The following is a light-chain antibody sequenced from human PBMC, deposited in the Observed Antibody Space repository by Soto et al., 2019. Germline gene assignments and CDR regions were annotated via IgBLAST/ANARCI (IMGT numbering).Light chain of an antibody. Sequence: QSVLTQPASVSGSPGQSITIPCTGTSSDVGSYNLVSWYQQHPGKALKLMIYEDNKRPSGVSNRFSVSKSGYTASLTISGLQAEDEADYYCCSYARTSTYVFGSGTKVTVL. CDR1: SSDVGSYNL. J-gene: IGLJ1*01. CDR2: EDN. V-gene: IGLV2-23*01. CDR3: CSYARTSTYV.